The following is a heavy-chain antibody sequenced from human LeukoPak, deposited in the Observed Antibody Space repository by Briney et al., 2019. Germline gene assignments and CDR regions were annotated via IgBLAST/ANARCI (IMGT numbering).Heavy chain of an antibody. V-gene: IGHV1-69*05. CDR2: IIPIFGTA. CDR3: ARDKAAARSSAFDI. D-gene: IGHD6-13*01. J-gene: IGHJ3*02. CDR1: GGTFSSYA. Sequence: ASVKVSCKASGGTFSSYAISWVRQAPGQGLEWMGGIIPIFGTANYAQKFQGRVMITTDESTSTAYMELSSLRSEDTAVYYCARDKAAARSSAFDIWGQGTMVTVSS.